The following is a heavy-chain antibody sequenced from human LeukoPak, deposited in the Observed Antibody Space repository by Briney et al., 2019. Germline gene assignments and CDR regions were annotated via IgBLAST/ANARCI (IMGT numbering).Heavy chain of an antibody. CDR1: GGSISSTYS. V-gene: IGHV4-39*02. J-gene: IGHJ4*02. CDR2: IYYSGHT. D-gene: IGHD3-3*01. Sequence: SETLSLTCTVSGGSISSTYSWGWIRQPPGKGLEWIGNIYYSGHTYYSPSLKSRVTISVDTSKNQFSLKLSSVTAADTAVYYCAREGSRDFWSGPVYYFDYWGQGTLVTVSS. CDR3: AREGSRDFWSGPVYYFDY.